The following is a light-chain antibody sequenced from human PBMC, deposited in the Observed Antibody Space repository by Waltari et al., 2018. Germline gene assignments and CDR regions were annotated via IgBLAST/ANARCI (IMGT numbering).Light chain of an antibody. CDR1: QSFSRA. J-gene: IGKJ1*01. CDR3: QHYLRLPAT. Sequence: EIVLTQSSGTLSLSPGERATLSCRASQSFSRALAWYQQKPGQAPRLLIYGASNRATGIPDRFSGGGSGTDFSLTISSLEPEDFAVYYCQHYLRLPATFGQGTKGEIK. CDR2: GAS. V-gene: IGKV3-20*01.